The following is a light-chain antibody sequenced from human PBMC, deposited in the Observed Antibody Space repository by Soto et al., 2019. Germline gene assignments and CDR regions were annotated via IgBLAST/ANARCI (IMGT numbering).Light chain of an antibody. CDR3: SSYTATRTYV. V-gene: IGLV2-14*01. J-gene: IGLJ1*01. CDR1: SSDVGGYNY. CDR2: GVT. Sequence: QSALTPPASVSGSPGQSVTISCTGTSSDVGGYNYVSWYQQLPGEAPKLIIYGVTDRPSGVSNRFSGSKSGNTASLTVSGLQAEDEGDYYCSSYTATRTYVFGTGTKLTVL.